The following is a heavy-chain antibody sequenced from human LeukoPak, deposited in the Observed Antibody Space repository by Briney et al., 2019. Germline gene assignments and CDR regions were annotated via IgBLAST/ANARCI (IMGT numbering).Heavy chain of an antibody. CDR1: GYTFNNFG. D-gene: IGHD6-19*01. CDR3: ARDRGSLAVADSRTSDL. CDR2: ISAYNGNT. Sequence: EASVKVSCKASGYTFNNFGISWVRQASGQGREWMGWISAYNGNTNYAQKFQNRLTLRTDASTSTAYMELGSLRSDDTAVYYCARDRGSLAVADSRTSDLWGQGTLVTVSS. V-gene: IGHV1-18*01. J-gene: IGHJ5*02.